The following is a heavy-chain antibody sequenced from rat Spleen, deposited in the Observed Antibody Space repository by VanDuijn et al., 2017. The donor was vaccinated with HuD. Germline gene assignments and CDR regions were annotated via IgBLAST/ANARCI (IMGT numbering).Heavy chain of an antibody. CDR1: GFTFSDYY. J-gene: IGHJ3*01. V-gene: IGHV5-29*01. CDR2: ISYDGSST. Sequence: EVQLVESDGGLVQPGRSLKLSCAASGFTFSDYYMAWVRQAPTKGLEWVATISYDGSSTYYRDSVKGRFTISRDNAKNTLYLQMDSLRSEDTATYYCTRGDYGGNWFAYWGQGTLVTVSS. D-gene: IGHD1-11*01. CDR3: TRGDYGGNWFAY.